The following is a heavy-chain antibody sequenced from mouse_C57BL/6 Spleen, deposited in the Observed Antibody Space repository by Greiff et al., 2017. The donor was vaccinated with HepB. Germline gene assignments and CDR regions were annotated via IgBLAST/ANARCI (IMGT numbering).Heavy chain of an antibody. D-gene: IGHD3-2*02. V-gene: IGHV1-75*01. J-gene: IGHJ3*01. CDR3: ARVGAAQGTVGFAY. Sequence: QVHVKQSGPELVKPGASVKISCKASGYTFTDYYINWVKQRPGQGLEWIGWIFPGSGSTYYNEKFKGKATLTVDKSSSTAYMLLSSLTSEDSAVYFCARVGAAQGTVGFAYWGQGTLVTVSA. CDR2: IFPGSGST. CDR1: GYTFTDYY.